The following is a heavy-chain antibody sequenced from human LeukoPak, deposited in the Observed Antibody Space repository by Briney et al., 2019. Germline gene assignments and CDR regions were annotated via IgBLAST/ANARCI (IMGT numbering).Heavy chain of an antibody. J-gene: IGHJ4*02. Sequence: PGGSLRLSCAASGFTFSSYWMPWVRQVPGKGLVWVSRINPGGSSTAYADSVKGRFTISRDNAKNTLYLQMDSLRAEDTAIYYCARSNQADDYWGQGTLVTVSS. D-gene: IGHD1-14*01. V-gene: IGHV3-74*01. CDR2: INPGGSST. CDR1: GFTFSSYW. CDR3: ARSNQADDY.